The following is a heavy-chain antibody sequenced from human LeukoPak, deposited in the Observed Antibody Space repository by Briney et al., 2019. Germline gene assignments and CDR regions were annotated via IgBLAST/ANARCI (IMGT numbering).Heavy chain of an antibody. J-gene: IGHJ4*02. CDR2: ISSSSNYI. Sequence: GGSLRLSCAASGFTFSSFSMNWVRQAPGKGLEWVSSISSSSNYIYYADSVKGRFTISRDNAKNSLFLQMNSLRAEDTAVYYCASRGYTGYDPFDYWGQGTLVTVSS. CDR3: ASRGYTGYDPFDY. V-gene: IGHV3-21*04. D-gene: IGHD5-12*01. CDR1: GFTFSSFS.